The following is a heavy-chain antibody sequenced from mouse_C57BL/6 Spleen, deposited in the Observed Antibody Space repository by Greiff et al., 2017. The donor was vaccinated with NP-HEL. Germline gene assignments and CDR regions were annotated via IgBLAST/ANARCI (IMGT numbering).Heavy chain of an antibody. J-gene: IGHJ4*01. Sequence: QVHVKQSGAELVRPGASVTLSCKASGYTFTDYEMHWVKQTPVHGLEWIGAIDPETGGTAYNQKFKGKAILTADKSSSTAYMELRSLTSEDSAVYYCTRPPYGYLYAMDYWGKGTSVTVSS. CDR1: GYTFTDYE. D-gene: IGHD2-2*01. V-gene: IGHV1-15*01. CDR3: TRPPYGYLYAMDY. CDR2: IDPETGGT.